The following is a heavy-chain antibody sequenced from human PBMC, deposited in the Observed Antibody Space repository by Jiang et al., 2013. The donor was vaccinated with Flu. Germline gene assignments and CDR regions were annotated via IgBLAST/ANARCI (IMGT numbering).Heavy chain of an antibody. CDR2: MYFSGIT. CDR1: GGSITGYY. CDR3: AKGHAVSSWGYWFDP. Sequence: TCTVSGGSITGYYWSWIRQSPGKGLEWIGYMYFSGITNYIPSLKGRVTMSADTSKNQIFLKLRSVTAADTAIYYCAKGHAVSSWGYWFDPWGLGTLVIVSS. V-gene: IGHV4-59*01. J-gene: IGHJ5*02. D-gene: IGHD6-13*01.